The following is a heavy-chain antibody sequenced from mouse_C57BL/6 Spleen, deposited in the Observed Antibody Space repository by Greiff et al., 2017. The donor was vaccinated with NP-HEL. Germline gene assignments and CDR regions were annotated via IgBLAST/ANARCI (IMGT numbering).Heavy chain of an antibody. J-gene: IGHJ2*01. V-gene: IGHV1-63*01. CDR1: GYTFTNYW. Sequence: QVQLQQSGAELVRPGTSVKMSCKASGYTFTNYWIGWAKQRPGHGLEWIGDIYPGGGYTNYNEKFKGKATLTADKSSSTAYMQFSSLTSEDSAIYYCARSTVDGFDYWGQGTTLTVSS. D-gene: IGHD1-1*01. CDR3: ARSTVDGFDY. CDR2: IYPGGGYT.